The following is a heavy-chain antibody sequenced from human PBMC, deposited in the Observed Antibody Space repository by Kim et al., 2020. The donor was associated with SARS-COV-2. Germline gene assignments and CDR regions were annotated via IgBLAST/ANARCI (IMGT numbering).Heavy chain of an antibody. CDR1: GYTFTSYG. CDR3: ARDFFSAAGTSGAIDY. CDR2: ISAYNGNT. V-gene: IGHV1-18*01. Sequence: ASVKVSCKASGYTFTSYGISWVRQAPGQGLEWMGWISAYNGNTNYAQKLQGRVTMTTDTSTSTAYMELRSLRSDDTAVYYCARDFFSAAGTSGAIDYWGQGTLVTVSS. J-gene: IGHJ4*02. D-gene: IGHD6-13*01.